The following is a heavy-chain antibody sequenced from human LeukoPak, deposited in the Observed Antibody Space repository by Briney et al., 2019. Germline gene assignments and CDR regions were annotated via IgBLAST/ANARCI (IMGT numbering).Heavy chain of an antibody. Sequence: PGGSLRLSCAASGFTFSSYSMNWVREAPGKGLEGVSYISSSSSTIYYADSVKGRFTISRDNAKNSLYLQMNSLRAEDTAVYYCASHEPPGVWGNMDVWGKGTTVTVSS. CDR3: ASHEPPGVWGNMDV. D-gene: IGHD3-16*01. V-gene: IGHV3-48*04. CDR2: ISSSSSTI. J-gene: IGHJ6*03. CDR1: GFTFSSYS.